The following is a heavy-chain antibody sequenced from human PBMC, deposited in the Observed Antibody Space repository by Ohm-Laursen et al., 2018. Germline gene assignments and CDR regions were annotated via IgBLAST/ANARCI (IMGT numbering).Heavy chain of an antibody. CDR2: IFSNDEK. Sequence: PTQTLTLTCTFSGFSLSTTGMRVSWIRQPPGKALEWLAHIFSNDEKSYSTSLKSRLTISKDTSKNQVVLTMTNMDPVDTAMYYCARIVAGPDYFDYWGQGALVTVSS. D-gene: IGHD5-12*01. J-gene: IGHJ4*02. V-gene: IGHV2-26*01. CDR3: ARIVAGPDYFDY. CDR1: GFSLSTTGMR.